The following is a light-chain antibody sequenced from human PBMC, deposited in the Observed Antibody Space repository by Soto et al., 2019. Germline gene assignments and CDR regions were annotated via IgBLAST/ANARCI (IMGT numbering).Light chain of an antibody. J-gene: IGKJ2*01. CDR3: QQYNSYMYT. V-gene: IGKV1-5*03. CDR1: QSISSW. CDR2: KAS. Sequence: DIQMTQSPSTLSASVGDRVTITCRASQSISSWLAWYQQKPGKAPKLLIYKASILESGVPSRFSGSGSGTELTLTINSLQPDDFATYYCQQYNSYMYTFGQGTKLEIK.